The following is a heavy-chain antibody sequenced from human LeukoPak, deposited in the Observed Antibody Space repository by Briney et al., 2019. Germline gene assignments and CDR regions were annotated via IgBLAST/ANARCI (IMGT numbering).Heavy chain of an antibody. CDR2: ISSSSSTI. CDR3: ARAVDRGVFDY. CDR1: GLTFSKYW. J-gene: IGHJ4*02. Sequence: GGSLRLSCAASGLTFSKYWMNWVRQAPGKGLEWVSYISSSSSTIYYADSVKGRFTISRDNAKNSLYLQMNSLRAEDTAVYYCARAVDRGVFDYWGQGTLVTVSS. D-gene: IGHD4-23*01. V-gene: IGHV3-48*01.